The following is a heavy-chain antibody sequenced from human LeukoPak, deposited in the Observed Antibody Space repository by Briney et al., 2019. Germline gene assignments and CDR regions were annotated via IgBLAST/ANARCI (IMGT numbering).Heavy chain of an antibody. J-gene: IGHJ4*02. Sequence: ASVKVSCKASGYTFTSYGISWVRQAPGQGLEWLGWISAYNGNTNYAQKLQGRVTMTTDTSTSTAYMELRSLRSDDTAVYYCARIGYSSSWTPGHYWGQGTLVTVSS. CDR3: ARIGYSSSWTPGHY. D-gene: IGHD6-13*01. V-gene: IGHV1-18*01. CDR2: ISAYNGNT. CDR1: GYTFTSYG.